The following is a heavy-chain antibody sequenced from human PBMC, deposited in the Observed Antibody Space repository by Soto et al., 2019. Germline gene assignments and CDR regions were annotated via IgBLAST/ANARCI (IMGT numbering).Heavy chain of an antibody. CDR1: GGSISSGGYY. D-gene: IGHD4-17*01. CDR2: IYYSGST. J-gene: IGHJ4*02. Sequence: QVQLQESGPRLVKPSQTLSLTCSVSGGSISSGGYYWSWIRQHPGKGLKWIGYIYYSGSTHDNPWLKRRVTISVDRSKNQFALKLSSVPDADTGVSYCAGYGYYWRSQWGQGKLVTVSS. V-gene: IGHV4-31*03. CDR3: AGYGYYWRSQ.